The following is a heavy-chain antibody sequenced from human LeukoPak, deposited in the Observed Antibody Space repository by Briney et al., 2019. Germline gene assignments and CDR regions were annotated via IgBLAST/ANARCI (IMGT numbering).Heavy chain of an antibody. CDR1: GYSFTSYW. D-gene: IGHD3-22*01. CDR3: ARHPPRPDYYDSSGSHFDY. J-gene: IGHJ4*02. Sequence: GESLKISCKGSGYSFTSYWISWVRQMPGKGLEWMGRIDPSDSYTNYSPSFQGHVTISADKSISTAYLQRSSLKASDTAMYYCARHPPRPDYYDSSGSHFDYWGQGTLVTVSS. V-gene: IGHV5-10-1*01. CDR2: IDPSDSYT.